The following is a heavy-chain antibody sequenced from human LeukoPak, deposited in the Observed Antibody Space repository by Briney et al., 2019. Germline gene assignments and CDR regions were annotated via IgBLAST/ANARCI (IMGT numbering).Heavy chain of an antibody. Sequence: SETLSPTCNISGGSIGSYYWSWIRQSPGMGLEWIGYIYHSGSTNYNPSLKSRVIISVDTSKNQFSLNLSSVTAADTAVYYCARSSWSYDGHFDSWGQGTLVTVSS. J-gene: IGHJ4*02. CDR1: GGSIGSYY. D-gene: IGHD1-26*01. CDR2: IYHSGST. V-gene: IGHV4-59*01. CDR3: ARSSWSYDGHFDS.